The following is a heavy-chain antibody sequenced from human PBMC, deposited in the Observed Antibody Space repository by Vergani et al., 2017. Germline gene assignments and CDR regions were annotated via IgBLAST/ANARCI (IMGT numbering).Heavy chain of an antibody. CDR2: INPNSGGT. CDR1: GYTFTGYY. CDR3: ARESYSSSWPNYYYGMDV. D-gene: IGHD6-13*01. J-gene: IGHJ6*02. V-gene: IGHV1-2*02. Sequence: QVQLVQSGAEVKKPGASVKVSCKASGYTFTGYYMHWVRQAPGQGLEWMGWINPNSGGTNYAQKFQGRVTMTRVTSISTAYMELSRLRSDDTAVYYCARESYSSSWPNYYYGMDVWGQGTTVTVSS.